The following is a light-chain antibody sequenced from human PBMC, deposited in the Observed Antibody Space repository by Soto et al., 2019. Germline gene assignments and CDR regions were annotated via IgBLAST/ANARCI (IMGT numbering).Light chain of an antibody. V-gene: IGKV3-11*01. J-gene: IGKJ5*01. CDR1: QSVSSN. Sequence: IVMTHSLSALSVSTRERATLSCRASQSVSSNLAWYQQKPGQAPRLLIYDASNRATRVPARFSGSGSGSDYSLMIISREPEDFAVYYCQQRSSRLPTFGQGTRLEIK. CDR3: QQRSSRLPT. CDR2: DAS.